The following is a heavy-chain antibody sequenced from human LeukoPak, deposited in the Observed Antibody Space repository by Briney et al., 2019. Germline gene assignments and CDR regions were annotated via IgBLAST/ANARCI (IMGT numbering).Heavy chain of an antibody. CDR1: GFTFSSYT. CDR2: ISSSSTVI. Sequence: PGGSLRLSCAASGFTFSSYTMNWVRQAPGKGLEWVSYISSSSTVIYYADSVKGRFTISRENSKNTLYLQMNSLRAEDTAVYYCAKDLSDSSGRDYWGQGTLVTVSS. J-gene: IGHJ4*02. CDR3: AKDLSDSSGRDY. D-gene: IGHD3-22*01. V-gene: IGHV3-48*01.